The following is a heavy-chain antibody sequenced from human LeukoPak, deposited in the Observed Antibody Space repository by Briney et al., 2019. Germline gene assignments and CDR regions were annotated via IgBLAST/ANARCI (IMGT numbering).Heavy chain of an antibody. V-gene: IGHV4-4*07. Sequence: SETLSLTCTVSGGSISSYYWSWIRQPAGKGLEWIGRIYTSGSTNYNPSLKSRVTMSVDTSKNQFTLKLSSVTAADTAVYYCARILWFGELYYFDYWGQGTLVTVSS. CDR2: IYTSGST. CDR1: GGSISSYY. D-gene: IGHD3-10*01. CDR3: ARILWFGELYYFDY. J-gene: IGHJ4*02.